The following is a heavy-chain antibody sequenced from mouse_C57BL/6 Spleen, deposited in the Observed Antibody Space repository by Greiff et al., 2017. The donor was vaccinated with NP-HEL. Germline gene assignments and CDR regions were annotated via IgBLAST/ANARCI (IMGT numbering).Heavy chain of an antibody. CDR1: GFTFSSYA. Sequence: EVQLVESGGGLVKPGGSLKLSCAASGFTFSSYAMSWVRQTPEKRLEWVATISDGGSYTYYPDNVKGRFTISRDNAKNNLYLQMSHLKSEDTAMYYCARDPDYGFDYWGQGTTLTVSS. J-gene: IGHJ2*01. V-gene: IGHV5-4*01. CDR2: ISDGGSYT. D-gene: IGHD1-1*02. CDR3: ARDPDYGFDY.